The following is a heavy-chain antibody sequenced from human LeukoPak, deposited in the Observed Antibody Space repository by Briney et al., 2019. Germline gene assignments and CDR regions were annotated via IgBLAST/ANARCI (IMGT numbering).Heavy chain of an antibody. CDR3: TYVISGWAFEY. D-gene: IGHD6-19*01. CDR2: ISDGGGST. J-gene: IGHJ4*02. Sequence: GGSLRLSCAASGSTFSNYIMTWVRQAPGKGLEWVSGISDGGGSTYYADSVRGRFTISRDNSKTTVFLQMNSLRAEDTAVYYCTYVISGWAFEYWGQGTLVTVSS. CDR1: GSTFSNYI. V-gene: IGHV3-23*01.